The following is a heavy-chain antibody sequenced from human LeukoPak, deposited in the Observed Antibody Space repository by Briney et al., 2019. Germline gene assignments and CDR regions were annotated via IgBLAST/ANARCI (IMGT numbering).Heavy chain of an antibody. Sequence: SETLSLTCAVYGGSFSGYYWSWIRQPPGKGLEWIGEINHSGSTNYNPSLKSRVTISVDTSKNQFSLKLSSVTAADTAVYYCASRGIEATDVRYWGQGTLVTVS. V-gene: IGHV4-34*01. CDR1: GGSFSGYY. CDR2: INHSGST. D-gene: IGHD5-12*01. CDR3: ASRGIEATDVRY. J-gene: IGHJ4*02.